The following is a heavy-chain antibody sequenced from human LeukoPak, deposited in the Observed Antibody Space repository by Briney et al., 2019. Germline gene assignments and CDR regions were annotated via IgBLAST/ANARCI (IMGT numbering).Heavy chain of an antibody. CDR2: IYYSGST. J-gene: IGHJ3*02. Sequence: NPSETLSLTCTVSGGSISSYYWSWIRQPPGKGLEWIGYIYYSGSTNYNPSLKSRVTISVDTSKNQFSLKLSSVTAADTAVYYCARVRDYYDSSGNDAFDIWGQGTMVTVSS. V-gene: IGHV4-59*01. D-gene: IGHD3-22*01. CDR3: ARVRDYYDSSGNDAFDI. CDR1: GGSISSYY.